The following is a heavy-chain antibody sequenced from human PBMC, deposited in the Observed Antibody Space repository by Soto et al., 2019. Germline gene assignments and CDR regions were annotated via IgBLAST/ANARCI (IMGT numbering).Heavy chain of an antibody. CDR2: TYYRSNWRH. D-gene: IGHD6-19*01. CDR3: ARGVAGSGFDL. V-gene: IGHV6-1*01. CDR1: GDSVSSNTAA. Sequence: SQTLSLNCAISGDSVSSNTAAWNWIRSSPSRGLEWLGRTYYRSNWRHDYAVSVKSRITVNPDTSKNHFSLQLNSVTPDDTAVYYCARGVAGSGFDLWGQGPLVTVSS. J-gene: IGHJ4*02.